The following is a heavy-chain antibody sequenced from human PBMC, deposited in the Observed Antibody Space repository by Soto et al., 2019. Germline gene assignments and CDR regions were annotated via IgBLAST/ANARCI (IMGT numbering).Heavy chain of an antibody. V-gene: IGHV4-34*01. CDR2: INHSGST. Sequence: QVQLQQWGAELLKPSETLSLTCAVYGGSFSGYYWSWIRQPPGKGLEWIGEINHSGSTNYNPSLKSRVTISVDTSKNQFSLKLSSVTAADTAVYYCARARRGTVATISLDYWGQGTLVTVSS. CDR3: ARARRGTVATISLDY. J-gene: IGHJ4*02. D-gene: IGHD5-12*01. CDR1: GGSFSGYY.